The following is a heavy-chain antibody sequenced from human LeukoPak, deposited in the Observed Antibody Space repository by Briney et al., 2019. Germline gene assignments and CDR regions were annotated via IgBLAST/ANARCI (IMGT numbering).Heavy chain of an antibody. CDR1: GFTFSRFA. Sequence: LPGGSLRLSCAASGFTFSRFAMTWVRQAPGKGLEWVSAISGSSGSTYYADSVKGRFTISRDNSKNTLYLQMNSLRAEDTAVYYCAKKYAIIATRQYFDYWGQGTLVTVSS. J-gene: IGHJ4*02. D-gene: IGHD6-6*01. CDR3: AKKYAIIATRQYFDY. CDR2: ISGSSGST. V-gene: IGHV3-23*01.